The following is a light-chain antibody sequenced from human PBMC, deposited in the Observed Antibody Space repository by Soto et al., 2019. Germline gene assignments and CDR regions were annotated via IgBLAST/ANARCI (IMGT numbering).Light chain of an antibody. CDR3: QHLNDSRYT. CDR1: QAISSS. CDR2: AAS. V-gene: IGKV1-9*01. Sequence: DIQLTQSPSFLSASVGDRVTITCRASQAISSSLAWYQHNPGKAPKLLIYAASTLQNGVPSSFSGSGSGTEFTLIISSLQPEDFATYYCQHLNDSRYTFGQGTKVEIK. J-gene: IGKJ2*01.